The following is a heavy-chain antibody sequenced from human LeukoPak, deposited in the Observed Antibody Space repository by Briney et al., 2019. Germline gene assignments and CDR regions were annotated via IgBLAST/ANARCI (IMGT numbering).Heavy chain of an antibody. CDR2: IYHSGST. CDR3: ARDSNSAFDI. V-gene: IGHV4-38-2*02. D-gene: IGHD2-8*01. CDR1: GYSISSGYY. Sequence: PETLSLTCTVSGYSISSGYYWGWIRQPPGKGLEWIGSIYHSGSTYYNPSLKSRVTISVDTSKNQFSLKLSSVTAADTAVYYCARDSNSAFDIWGQGTMVTVSS. J-gene: IGHJ3*02.